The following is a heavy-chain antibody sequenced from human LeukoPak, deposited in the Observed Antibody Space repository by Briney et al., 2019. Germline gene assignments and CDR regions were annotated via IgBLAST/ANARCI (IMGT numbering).Heavy chain of an antibody. CDR2: INPNSGGT. V-gene: IGHV1-2*02. CDR3: ARGIYNDY. D-gene: IGHD3-10*01. J-gene: IGHJ4*02. CDR1: GYTFNSHH. Sequence: ASVKVSCKASGYTFNSHHIHWVRRAPGQGLEWMGWINPNSGGTNYAQNFQGRVTMTRDTSISTAYMELPRLRSDDTAVYYCARGIYNDYWGQGTLVTVSS.